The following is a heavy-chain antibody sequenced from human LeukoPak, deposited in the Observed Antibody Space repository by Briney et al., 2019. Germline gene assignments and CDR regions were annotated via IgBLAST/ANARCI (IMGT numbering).Heavy chain of an antibody. CDR3: AKATSPVHSRNWFDS. D-gene: IGHD6-13*01. CDR1: GFTFSSYS. Sequence: GGSLRLSCAASGFTFSSYSMNWVRQAPGKGLEWVSSISGSGTNTDYADSVKGRFTISRDNSKNAVNVQMNSLRAEDTAVYYCAKATSPVHSRNWFDSWGQGTLVTVSS. V-gene: IGHV3-23*01. J-gene: IGHJ5*01. CDR2: ISGSGTNT.